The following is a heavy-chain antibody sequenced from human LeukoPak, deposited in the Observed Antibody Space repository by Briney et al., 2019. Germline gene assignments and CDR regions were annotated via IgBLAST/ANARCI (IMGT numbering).Heavy chain of an antibody. Sequence: ASVKVSCKASGYTLTGYYMHWVRQAPGQGLEWMGWINPNSGGTNYAQKFQGRVTMTRDTSISTAYMELSRLRSDDTAVYYCASGIAAAGTVWFDPWGQGTLVTASS. V-gene: IGHV1-2*02. J-gene: IGHJ5*02. D-gene: IGHD6-13*01. CDR2: INPNSGGT. CDR1: GYTLTGYY. CDR3: ASGIAAAGTVWFDP.